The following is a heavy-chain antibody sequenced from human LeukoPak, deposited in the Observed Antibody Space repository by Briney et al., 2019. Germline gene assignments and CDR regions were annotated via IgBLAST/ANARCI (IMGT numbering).Heavy chain of an antibody. J-gene: IGHJ4*02. Sequence: ASVKVSCKASGYTFTSYGISWVRQAPGQGLERMGWISAYNGNTNYAQKLQGRVTMTTDTSTSTAYMELRSLRSDDTAVYYCARADYGGNSDPLDYWGQGTLVTVSS. CDR2: ISAYNGNT. D-gene: IGHD4-23*01. CDR1: GYTFTSYG. CDR3: ARADYGGNSDPLDY. V-gene: IGHV1-18*01.